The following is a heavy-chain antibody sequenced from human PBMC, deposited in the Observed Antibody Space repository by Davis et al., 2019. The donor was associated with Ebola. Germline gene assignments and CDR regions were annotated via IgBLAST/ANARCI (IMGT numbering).Heavy chain of an antibody. D-gene: IGHD6-13*01. CDR2: IIP. CDR3: ARDKHLMQPFDY. V-gene: IGHV1-69*13. Sequence: SVMVFCNASSGIFSSYSISWVRQAPGQGLEGMGEIIPQKFKGRVTITADESTSTAYMELSSLRSEDTAVYYCARDKHLMQPFDYWGQGTLVTVSS. J-gene: IGHJ4*02. CDR1: SGIFSSYS.